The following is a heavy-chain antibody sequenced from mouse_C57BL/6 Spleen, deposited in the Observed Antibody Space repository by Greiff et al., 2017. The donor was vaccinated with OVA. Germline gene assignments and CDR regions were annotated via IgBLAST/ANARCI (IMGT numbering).Heavy chain of an antibody. CDR1: GFSLTSYG. CDR2: IWSGGST. J-gene: IGHJ4*01. D-gene: IGHD2-1*01. Sequence: VQLQQSGPGLVQPSQSLSITCTVSGFSLTSYGVHWVRQSPGKGLEWLGVIWSGGSTDYNAAFISRLSISKDNSKSQVFFKMNSLQADDTAIYYCASLIYYGNYYYAMDYWGQGTSVTVSS. CDR3: ASLIYYGNYYYAMDY. V-gene: IGHV2-2*01.